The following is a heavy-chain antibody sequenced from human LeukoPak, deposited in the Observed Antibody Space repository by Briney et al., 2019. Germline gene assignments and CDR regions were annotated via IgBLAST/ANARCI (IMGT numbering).Heavy chain of an antibody. J-gene: IGHJ6*02. D-gene: IGHD2-21*02. CDR1: GFTFTSSA. V-gene: IGHV1-58*02. Sequence: TSVKVSCKASGFTFTSSAMQWVRQARGQRPEWIGWIVVGSGNTNYAQKFQERVTITRDMSTSTAYMELSSLRSEDTAVYYCASWGDCGGDCYTYYGMDVWGQGTTVTVSS. CDR2: IVVGSGNT. CDR3: ASWGDCGGDCYTYYGMDV.